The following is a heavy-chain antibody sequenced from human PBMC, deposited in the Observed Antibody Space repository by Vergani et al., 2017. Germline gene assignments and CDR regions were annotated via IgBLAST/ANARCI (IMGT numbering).Heavy chain of an antibody. J-gene: IGHJ3*01. CDR3: AKVCGSTSCPYGGGAFDV. D-gene: IGHD2-2*01. CDR2: INNNGGST. CDR1: GFTFNSYA. V-gene: IGHV3-23*01. Sequence: QLLESGGGLIQPGGSLRLSCAASGFTFNSYAMTWVRQAPGKGLEWVSGINNNGGSTYYAASVKGRFTISRDNSKNPLYLQMTDLSAEDTATYYCAKVCGSTSCPYGGGAFDVWGHGTMVTVSS.